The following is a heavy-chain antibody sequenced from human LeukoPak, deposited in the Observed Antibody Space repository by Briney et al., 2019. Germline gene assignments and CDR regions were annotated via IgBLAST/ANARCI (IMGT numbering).Heavy chain of an antibody. J-gene: IGHJ4*02. V-gene: IGHV3-23*01. CDR3: AKEDGYGAKNY. CDR1: GFTLYSYF. Sequence: RGAPRLSSGASGFTLYSYFLRWGPPAPGEGVGWVSAISGSGGRTYYADSVKGRFTISRDNSKNTLYLQMNSLRAEDTAVYYCAKEDGYGAKNYWGQGTLVTVSS. CDR2: ISGSGGRT. D-gene: IGHD5-24*01.